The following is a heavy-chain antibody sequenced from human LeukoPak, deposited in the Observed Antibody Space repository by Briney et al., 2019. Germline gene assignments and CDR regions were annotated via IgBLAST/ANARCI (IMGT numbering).Heavy chain of an antibody. Sequence: SVKVSCKASGGTFSSYAISWVRQAPGQGLEWMGRIIPILGIANYAQKFQGRVTITGDKSTSTAYMELSSLRSEDTAVYYCARATTGYWENWGQGTLVTVSS. D-gene: IGHD3-9*01. CDR1: GGTFSSYA. V-gene: IGHV1-69*04. CDR2: IIPILGIA. CDR3: ARATTGYWEN. J-gene: IGHJ4*02.